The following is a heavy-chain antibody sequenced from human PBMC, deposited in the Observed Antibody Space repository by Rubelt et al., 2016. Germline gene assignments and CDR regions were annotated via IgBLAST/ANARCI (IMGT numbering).Heavy chain of an antibody. J-gene: IGHJ4*02. Sequence: QLQLQESVPGLVKPSETLSLTCTVSGGSISSSSYYWGWIRQPPGKGLEWLGSSSYSGSTYYNPSLKCRVTISVDTSKNQFSLKLSSVTAADTAVYYCATVGSSSSYGSHTSPDYWGQGTLVTVSS. V-gene: IGHV4-39*07. CDR3: ATVGSSSSYGSHTSPDY. CDR1: GGSISSSSYY. CDR2: SSYSGST. D-gene: IGHD6-6*01.